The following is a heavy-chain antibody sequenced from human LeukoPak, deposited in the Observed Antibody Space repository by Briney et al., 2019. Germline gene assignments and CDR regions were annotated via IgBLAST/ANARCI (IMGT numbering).Heavy chain of an antibody. V-gene: IGHV3-13*01. CDR1: GFTFSSYA. CDR3: VRGALPGDNWYFDL. J-gene: IGHJ2*01. Sequence: PGGSLRLSCAASGFTFSSYAMSWVRHAPGKGLEWVSAFGSAGDTYYPGAVKGRFTISRDYAKNSLFLQMNNLIAGDTAVYFCVRGALPGDNWYFDLWGRGTLVTVSS. CDR2: FGSAGDT.